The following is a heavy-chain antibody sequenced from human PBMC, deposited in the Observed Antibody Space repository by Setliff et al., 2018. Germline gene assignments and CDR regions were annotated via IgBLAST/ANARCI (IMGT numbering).Heavy chain of an antibody. CDR2: RYYTGTT. J-gene: IGHJ4*02. CDR1: GVDVIERLYY. Sequence: SETLSLTCSASGVDVIERLYYWSWVRQSPGKGLEWIGTRYYTGTTFYNPSLESRVAVSLDASEKKFSLNLRSVTTADTAVYYCVRHFYPPDFFAHWGQGLLVTVSS. CDR3: VRHFYPPDFFAH. D-gene: IGHD3-3*01. V-gene: IGHV4-39*01.